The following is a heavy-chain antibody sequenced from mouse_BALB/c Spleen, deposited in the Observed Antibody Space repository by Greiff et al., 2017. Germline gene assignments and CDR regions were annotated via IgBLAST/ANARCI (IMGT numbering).Heavy chain of an antibody. D-gene: IGHD2-14*01. J-gene: IGHJ4*01. CDR1: GFTFSSYA. Sequence: EVMLVESGGGLVKPGGSLKLSCAASGFTFSSYAMSWVRQTPEKRLEWVASISSGGSTYYPDSVKGRFTISRDNARNILYLQMSSLRSEDTAMYYCARVYYRYDGDYYAMDYWGQGTSVTVSA. CDR2: ISSGGST. CDR3: ARVYYRYDGDYYAMDY. V-gene: IGHV5-6-5*01.